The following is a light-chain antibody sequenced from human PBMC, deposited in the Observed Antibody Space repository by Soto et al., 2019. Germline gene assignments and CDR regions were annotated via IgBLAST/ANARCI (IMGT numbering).Light chain of an antibody. Sequence: QSVLTQPPSVSGAPGQRVTISCTGSSSNIGANYDVHWYQHRPGTAPKLLIFGNTNRPSGVPDRFSGSKSGTSASLAITGLQAEDGGDYYCQSYDSTLSARYVFGTGTKVTVL. CDR3: QSYDSTLSARYV. J-gene: IGLJ1*01. CDR2: GNT. CDR1: SSNIGANYD. V-gene: IGLV1-40*01.